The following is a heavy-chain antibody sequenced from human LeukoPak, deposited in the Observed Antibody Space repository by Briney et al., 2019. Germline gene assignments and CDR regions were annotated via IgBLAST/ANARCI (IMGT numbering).Heavy chain of an antibody. D-gene: IGHD2-15*01. Sequence: PGGSLRLSCAASGFTFGSYAMSWVRQAPGKGLEWVSAISGSGTNTYYGSSVKGRFTISRDNSKNMLFLEMNSLRAEDTAVCYCAKDQGLGGGSVWGYWGQGMLITVSS. CDR1: GFTFGSYA. V-gene: IGHV3-23*01. CDR2: ISGSGTNT. J-gene: IGHJ4*02. CDR3: AKDQGLGGGSVWGY.